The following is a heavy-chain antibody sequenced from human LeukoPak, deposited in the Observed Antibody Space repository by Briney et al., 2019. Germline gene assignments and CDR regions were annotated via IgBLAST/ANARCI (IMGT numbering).Heavy chain of an antibody. V-gene: IGHV3-7*01. J-gene: IGHJ4*02. CDR1: GFTFSSYW. CDR2: IKKDGSEK. CDR3: ARAGHSGGNSLDY. Sequence: GGSLRLSCAASGFTFSSYWMSWVRQAPGKGLEWVANIKKDGSEKYYVDSVKGRFTISRDNAKTSLYLQMNSLRAEDTAVYYCARAGHSGGNSLDYWGQGTLVTVSS. D-gene: IGHD4-23*01.